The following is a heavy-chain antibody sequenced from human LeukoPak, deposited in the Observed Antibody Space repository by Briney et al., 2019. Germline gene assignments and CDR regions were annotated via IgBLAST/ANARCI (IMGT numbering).Heavy chain of an antibody. CDR2: ISGSGGST. CDR3: AKDPPKWELLLYYYYGMDV. V-gene: IGHV3-23*01. J-gene: IGHJ6*02. Sequence: ETLSLTCAVYGGSFSGYYWSWIRQAPGKGLEWVSAISGSGGSTYYADSVKGRFTISRDNSKNTLYLQMNCLRAEDTAVYYCAKDPPKWELLLYYYYGMDVWGQGTTVTVSS. D-gene: IGHD1-26*01. CDR1: GGSFSGYY.